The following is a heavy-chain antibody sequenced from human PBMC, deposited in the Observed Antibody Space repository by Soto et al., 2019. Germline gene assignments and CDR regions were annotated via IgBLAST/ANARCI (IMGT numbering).Heavy chain of an antibody. Sequence: SETLSLTCTVSGGSVSSGSYHWSWIRQPPGKGLEWIGYIYYSGSTNYNPSLKSRVTISVDTSKNQFSLKLSSVTAADAAVYYCARDLSFKVARPDGAYYYGMDVWGQGTTVTVSS. CDR1: GGSVSSGSYH. J-gene: IGHJ6*02. D-gene: IGHD6-6*01. V-gene: IGHV4-61*01. CDR2: IYYSGST. CDR3: ARDLSFKVARPDGAYYYGMDV.